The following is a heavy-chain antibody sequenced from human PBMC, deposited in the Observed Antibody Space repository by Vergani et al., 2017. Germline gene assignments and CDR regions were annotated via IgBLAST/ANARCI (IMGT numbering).Heavy chain of an antibody. V-gene: IGHV3-66*01. D-gene: IGHD1-26*01. J-gene: IGHJ6*02. Sequence: EVQLVESGGGLVQPGGSLRLSCAASGFTVSSNYMSWVRQAPGKGLEWVSVIYSGGSTYYADSVKGRFTISRDNSKNTLYLQMNSLRDEDTAVYYCANFRGRYSPAFYFYGLDVWGQGTTVTVSS. CDR2: IYSGGST. CDR3: ANFRGRYSPAFYFYGLDV. CDR1: GFTVSSNY.